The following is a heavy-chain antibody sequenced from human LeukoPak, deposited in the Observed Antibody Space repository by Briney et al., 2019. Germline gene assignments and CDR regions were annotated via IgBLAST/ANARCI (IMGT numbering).Heavy chain of an antibody. CDR1: GFTFSSYG. V-gene: IGHV3-30*03. D-gene: IGHD6-13*01. CDR3: VRGVGVSRFNYFDP. CDR2: ISFDGSNK. J-gene: IGHJ5*02. Sequence: GGSLRLSCAASGFTFSSYGMHWVRQAPGKGLEWVAVISFDGSNKYYVDSVKGRFTISRDNSKNTLYLQMNSLRDDDTAVYYCVRGVGVSRFNYFDPWGQGTLVIVSS.